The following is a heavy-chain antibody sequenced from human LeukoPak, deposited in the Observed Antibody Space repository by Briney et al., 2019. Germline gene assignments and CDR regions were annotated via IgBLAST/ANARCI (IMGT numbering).Heavy chain of an antibody. CDR3: ARAKDWGLPDS. CDR2: IYYSGGI. D-gene: IGHD1-26*01. CDR1: GGSINSYY. Sequence: PSETLSCTCTGSGGSINSYYWSWIRQSPGKGLEYIGYIYYSGGINYHPSLPKRVTISVDTSKSQFSLRLSSVTSADTAVYYCARAKDWGLPDSWGHGTLVTVSS. V-gene: IGHV4-59*01. J-gene: IGHJ4*01.